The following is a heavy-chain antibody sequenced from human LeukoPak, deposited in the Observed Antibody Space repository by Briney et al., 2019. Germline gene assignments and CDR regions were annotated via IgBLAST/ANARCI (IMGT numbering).Heavy chain of an antibody. Sequence: PGGSLRPSCAASGFTFSSYGMHWVRQAPGKGLEWVAVIWYDGSNKYYADSVKGRFTISRDNSRNTLYLQMNSLRDDDTAVYYCAREYSSSWPFYYWGQGTLVTVSS. V-gene: IGHV3-33*01. CDR1: GFTFSSYG. CDR2: IWYDGSNK. J-gene: IGHJ4*02. CDR3: AREYSSSWPFYY. D-gene: IGHD6-13*01.